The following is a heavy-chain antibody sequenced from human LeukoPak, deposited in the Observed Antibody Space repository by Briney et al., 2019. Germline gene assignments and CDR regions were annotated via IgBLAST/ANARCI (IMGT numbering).Heavy chain of an antibody. D-gene: IGHD2-15*01. J-gene: IGHJ4*02. CDR1: GFTFSDYY. V-gene: IGHV3-11*06. CDR2: ISSSSSYT. CDR3: ARSAQLNRPVGVVVVVPDY. Sequence: GGSLRLSCAASGFTFSDYYMSWIRQAPGKGLEWVSYISSSSSYTNYADSVKGRFTISRDNAKNSLYLQMNSLRAEDTAVYYCARSAQLNRPVGVVVVVPDYWGQGTLVTVSS.